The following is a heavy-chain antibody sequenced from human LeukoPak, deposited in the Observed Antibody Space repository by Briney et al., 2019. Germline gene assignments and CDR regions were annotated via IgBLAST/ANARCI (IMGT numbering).Heavy chain of an antibody. CDR2: INPNSGGT. J-gene: IGHJ4*02. V-gene: IGHV1-2*02. Sequence: EASVKVSCKASVYTFTGYYMHWVRQAPGQGLEWMGWINPNSGGTNYAQKFQGRVTMTRDTSISTAYMELSRLRSDDTAVYYCASARFGYSGSYSVFDYWGQGTLVTVSS. D-gene: IGHD1-26*01. CDR3: ASARFGYSGSYSVFDY. CDR1: VYTFTGYY.